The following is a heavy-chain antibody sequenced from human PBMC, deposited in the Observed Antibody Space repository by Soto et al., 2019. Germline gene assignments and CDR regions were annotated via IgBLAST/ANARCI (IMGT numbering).Heavy chain of an antibody. CDR2: IYYSGST. Sequence: SETLSLTCTVSGGSISSYYWSWIRQPPGKGLEWIGYIYYSGSTNYNPSLKSRVTISVDTSKNQFSLKLSSVTAADTAVYYCARENRNHYYYYAMDVWGQGTTVTVSS. CDR3: ARENRNHYYYYAMDV. CDR1: GGSISSYY. V-gene: IGHV4-59*01. J-gene: IGHJ6*02.